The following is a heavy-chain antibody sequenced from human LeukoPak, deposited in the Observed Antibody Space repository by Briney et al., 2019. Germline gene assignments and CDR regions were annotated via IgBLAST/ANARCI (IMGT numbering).Heavy chain of an antibody. CDR2: ISGGGYST. CDR1: GFTFSSYA. V-gene: IGHV3-23*01. Sequence: GGSLRLSCAASGFTFSSYAMSWVRQAPGKGLEWVSVISGGGYSTYYAASVKGRFTISRDNSKNTLYLQMNSLRAEDTAVYYCAKGPSDIVVSYYGMDVGGQGTTVTVSS. J-gene: IGHJ6*02. D-gene: IGHD5-12*01. CDR3: AKGPSDIVVSYYGMDV.